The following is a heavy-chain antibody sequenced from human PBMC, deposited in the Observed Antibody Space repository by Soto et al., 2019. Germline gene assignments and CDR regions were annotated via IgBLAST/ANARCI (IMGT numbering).Heavy chain of an antibody. CDR3: ARGSGSYFGVLFDY. J-gene: IGHJ4*02. V-gene: IGHV4-30-4*01. CDR2: IYYSGST. Sequence: SETLSLTCTVSGGSISSGDYYWSWIRQPPGKGLEWIGYIYYSGSTYYKPSLKSRVTISVDTSKNQFSLKLSSVTAADTAVYYCARGSGSYFGVLFDYWGQGTLVTVSS. D-gene: IGHD3-10*01. CDR1: GGSISSGDYY.